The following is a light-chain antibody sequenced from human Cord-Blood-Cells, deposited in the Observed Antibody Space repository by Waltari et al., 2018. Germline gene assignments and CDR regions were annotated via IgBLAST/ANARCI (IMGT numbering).Light chain of an antibody. V-gene: IGKV3-11*01. CDR2: DAS. Sequence: EIALTQSPATPSLSPGERAPPSCRASQSVSSYLAWYQHKPGQAPRLLISDASNTATGIPARFSGSGSGTDFTLTISSLEPEDFAVYYGQPRSNWPPITFGQGTRLEIK. CDR1: QSVSSY. CDR3: QPRSNWPPIT. J-gene: IGKJ5*01.